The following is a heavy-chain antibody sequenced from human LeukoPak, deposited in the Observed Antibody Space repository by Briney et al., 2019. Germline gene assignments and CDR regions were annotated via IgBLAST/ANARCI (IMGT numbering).Heavy chain of an antibody. J-gene: IGHJ5*02. Sequence: PSQTLSLTCTVSGGSISTGDYYWSWIRQPPGKGLEWIGYIYYSGSTSYNPSLKSRLTISVDTSKNQFSLKLSSVTAADTAVYYCARVGLLDWFDPWGQGTLVTVSS. V-gene: IGHV4-30-4*08. CDR3: ARVGLLDWFDP. CDR1: GGSISTGDYY. CDR2: IYYSGST. D-gene: IGHD2-15*01.